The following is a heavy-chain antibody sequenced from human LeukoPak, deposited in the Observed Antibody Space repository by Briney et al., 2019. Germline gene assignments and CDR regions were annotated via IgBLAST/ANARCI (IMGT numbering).Heavy chain of an antibody. V-gene: IGHV4-30-2*01. CDR1: GGSISSGGFY. CDR3: ARSPNNDYDFWSGYPGFDH. CDR2: IYHSGST. D-gene: IGHD3-3*01. J-gene: IGHJ4*02. Sequence: SETLSLTCTVSGGSISSGGFYWSWIRQPPGKGLEWIGFIYHSGSTYYNPSLKSRVTISVDTSMNQFSLRLSSVTAADTAVYYCARSPNNDYDFWSGYPGFDHWGQGTLVTVS.